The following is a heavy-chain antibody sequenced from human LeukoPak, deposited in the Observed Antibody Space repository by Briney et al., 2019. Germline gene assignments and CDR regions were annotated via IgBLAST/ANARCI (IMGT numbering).Heavy chain of an antibody. CDR3: AVYCSGGSCYIAVNY. CDR2: ISVYNGHT. D-gene: IGHD2-15*01. Sequence: ASVKVSCKASGYTFTSHGINWVRQAPGQGLEWMGWISVYNGHTKYAPKLQGRVTMTIDTSTTTAYMELRSLRSDDTAVYYCAVYCSGGSCYIAVNYWGQGTLVTVSS. CDR1: GYTFTSHG. J-gene: IGHJ4*02. V-gene: IGHV1-18*01.